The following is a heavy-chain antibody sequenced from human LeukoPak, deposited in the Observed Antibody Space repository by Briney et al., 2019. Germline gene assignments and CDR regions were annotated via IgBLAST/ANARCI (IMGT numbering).Heavy chain of an antibody. J-gene: IGHJ6*02. CDR3: AKDLAGDFDWLPHYYYYYGMDV. D-gene: IGHD3-9*01. Sequence: GGSLRLSCAASGFTFSSYAMSWVRQAPGKGLEWVSAISGSGGSTYYADSVKGRFTISRDNSKNTLYLQMNGLRAEDTAVYYCAKDLAGDFDWLPHYYYYYGMDVWGQGTTVTVSS. CDR1: GFTFSSYA. V-gene: IGHV3-23*01. CDR2: ISGSGGST.